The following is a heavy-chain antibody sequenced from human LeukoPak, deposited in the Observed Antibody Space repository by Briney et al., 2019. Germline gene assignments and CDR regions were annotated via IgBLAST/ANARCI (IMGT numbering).Heavy chain of an antibody. Sequence: ASVKVSCKASGYTFTSYGISWVRQAPGQGLEWMGWISAYNGNTNYAQKLQGRVTMTTDTSTSTAYMELRSLRSDDTAVYYCARLKAVTTPYYYYGMDVWGQGTTVTASS. CDR2: ISAYNGNT. V-gene: IGHV1-18*01. CDR3: ARLKAVTTPYYYYGMDV. CDR1: GYTFTSYG. D-gene: IGHD4-17*01. J-gene: IGHJ6*02.